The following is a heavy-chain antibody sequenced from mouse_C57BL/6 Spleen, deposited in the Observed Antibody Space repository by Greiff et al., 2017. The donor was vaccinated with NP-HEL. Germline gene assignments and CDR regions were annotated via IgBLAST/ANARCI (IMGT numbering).Heavy chain of an antibody. V-gene: IGHV1-52*01. CDR3: VRREY. Sequence: VQLQQPGAELVRPGSSVKLSCKASGYTFTSYWMHWVKQRPIQGLDWIGDIDPSDSYTHYNQKFKDKATLPVDKSSSTAYMQLSSLTSEDSAVYYCVRREYWGQGTTRTVSS. J-gene: IGHJ2*01. CDR1: GYTFTSYW. CDR2: IDPSDSYT.